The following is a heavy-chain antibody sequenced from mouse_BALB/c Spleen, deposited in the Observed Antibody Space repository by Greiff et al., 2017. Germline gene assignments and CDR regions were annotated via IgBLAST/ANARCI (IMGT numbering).Heavy chain of an antibody. CDR1: GYTFTDYE. CDR3: TNYYGRSHFDY. Sequence: VQLQQSGAELVRPGASVTLSCKASGYTFTDYEMHWVKQTPVHGLEWIGAIDPETGGTAYNQKFKGKATLTADKSSSTAYMELRSLTSEDSAVYYCTNYYGRSHFDYWGQGTTLTVSS. CDR2: IDPETGGT. V-gene: IGHV1-15*01. D-gene: IGHD1-1*01. J-gene: IGHJ2*01.